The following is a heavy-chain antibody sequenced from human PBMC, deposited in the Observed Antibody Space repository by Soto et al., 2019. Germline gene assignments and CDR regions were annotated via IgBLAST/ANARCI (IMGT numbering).Heavy chain of an antibody. J-gene: IGHJ6*02. CDR3: AKSAGGVEGYNSDYYGMDV. Sequence: EVHLLESGGDLVQPGWSLRLSCTASGLTFSTYAMSWVRKAPGKGLEWVSAIGGSGTGGRTYYADYVKGRFTISRDNSKTAVYLQMNSLRADDPDVYYGAKSAGGVEGYNSDYYGMDVWGQGTTVTVSS. D-gene: IGHD2-8*02. V-gene: IGHV3-23*01. CDR1: GLTFSTYA. CDR2: IGGSGTGGRT.